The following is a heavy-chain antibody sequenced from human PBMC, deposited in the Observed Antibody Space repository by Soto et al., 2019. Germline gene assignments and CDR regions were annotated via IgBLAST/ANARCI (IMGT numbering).Heavy chain of an antibody. D-gene: IGHD3-10*01. CDR2: IIPILGIA. V-gene: IGHV1-69*08. J-gene: IGHJ4*02. CDR3: AREEYYYGSGAVFDY. Sequence: QVQLVQSGAEVKKPGSSVKVSCKASGGTFSSYTISWVRQAPGQGLEWMGRIIPILGIANYAQKFQGRVTITADKSTSTAYMELSSLRSEDTAVYYCAREEYYYGSGAVFDYWGQGTPVTVSS. CDR1: GGTFSSYT.